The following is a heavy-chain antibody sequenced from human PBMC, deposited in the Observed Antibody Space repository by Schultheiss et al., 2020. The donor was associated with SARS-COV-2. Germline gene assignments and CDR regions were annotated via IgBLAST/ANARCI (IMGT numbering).Heavy chain of an antibody. D-gene: IGHD3-10*01. J-gene: IGHJ4*02. CDR2: ISGSGGST. Sequence: GGPLRLSCAASGFTFSSYAMSWVRQAPGKGLEWVSAISGSGGSTYYADSVKGRFTIARDNSKNTLYLQMNSLRAEDTAVYYCAKDLLGSGSYYSWGQGTLVTVSS. CDR3: AKDLLGSGSYYS. CDR1: GFTFSSYA. V-gene: IGHV3-23*01.